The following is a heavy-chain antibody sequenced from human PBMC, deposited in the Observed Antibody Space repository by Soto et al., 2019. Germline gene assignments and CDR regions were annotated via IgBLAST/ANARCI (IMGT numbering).Heavy chain of an antibody. D-gene: IGHD1-1*01. J-gene: IGHJ3*02. V-gene: IGHV3-7*03. CDR2: IKQDGSEK. Sequence: PGGSLRLSCAASGFTFSSYWMSWVRQAPGKGLEWVANIKQDGSEKYYVDSVKGRFTISRDNAKNSLYLQMNSLRAEDTAVYYCASYPNWNDADAFDIWGQGTMVTVSS. CDR3: ASYPNWNDADAFDI. CDR1: GFTFSSYW.